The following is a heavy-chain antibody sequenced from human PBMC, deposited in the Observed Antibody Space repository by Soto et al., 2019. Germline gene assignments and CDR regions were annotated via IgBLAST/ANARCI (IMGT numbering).Heavy chain of an antibody. Sequence: PGESLKISCRTSGYKFTSSWIAWVRQKPGKGLEWMGIIFPSDSDTRYSPSFQGQVTISADRSSSTVFLQWASLKASDTAVYFCPRKDKSGYFNWFDTWGQGTLVTVSS. CDR1: GYKFTSSW. D-gene: IGHD3-22*01. J-gene: IGHJ5*02. CDR2: IFPSDSDT. V-gene: IGHV5-51*01. CDR3: PRKDKSGYFNWFDT.